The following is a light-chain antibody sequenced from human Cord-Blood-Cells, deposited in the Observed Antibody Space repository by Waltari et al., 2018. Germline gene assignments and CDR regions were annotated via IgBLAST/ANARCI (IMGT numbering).Light chain of an antibody. V-gene: IGLV2-8*01. CDR2: EVS. CDR3: SSYAGSNDLV. CDR1: SSDVGGYNY. Sequence: QSALTQPPPASGSPGQSVTISCTGTSSDVGGYNYVPWYQQHPGKATILMINEVSKRPSGVPDRFSGSKSGNTASLTVSGLQAEDVADYYCSSYAGSNDLVFGGGTKLTVL. J-gene: IGLJ3*02.